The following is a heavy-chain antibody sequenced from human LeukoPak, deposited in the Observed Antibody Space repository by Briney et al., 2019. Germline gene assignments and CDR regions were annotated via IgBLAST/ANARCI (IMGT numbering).Heavy chain of an antibody. Sequence: ASVKVSCKASGGTFSSYAISWVRQAPGQGLEWMGRIIPILGIANYAQKFQGRVTITADKSTSTAYMELSSLRSEDTAVYYCARDRSYSSSSGQGNWGQGTLVTVSS. D-gene: IGHD6-6*01. V-gene: IGHV1-69*04. CDR3: ARDRSYSSSSGQGN. J-gene: IGHJ4*02. CDR2: IIPILGIA. CDR1: GGTFSSYA.